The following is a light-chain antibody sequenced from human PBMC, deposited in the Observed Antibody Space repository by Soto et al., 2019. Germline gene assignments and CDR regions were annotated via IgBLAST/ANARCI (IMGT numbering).Light chain of an antibody. CDR2: AAS. CDR3: QQNYSTLIT. J-gene: IGKJ5*01. V-gene: IGKV1-39*01. CDR1: HGIRSY. Sequence: LSAPVGDRPAIKCQAGHGIRSYLFWYQQKTGKAPKLLIYAASTLQSGVPSRFSGSGSWTDFSLTISSLQPEDVSTNYCQQNYSTLITFGQGTRLDIK.